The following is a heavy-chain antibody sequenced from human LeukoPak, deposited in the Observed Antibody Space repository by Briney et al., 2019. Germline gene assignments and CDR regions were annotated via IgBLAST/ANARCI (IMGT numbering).Heavy chain of an antibody. Sequence: SPSETLSLTCTVSGDSISSGRYYWSWIRQHPGKGLEWIGYIYNSGSTYYNASLRSRITISADTSKNQFSLNLSSVTAADTAVYYCAGAPTSGVATSFDYWGQGTLVTVSS. J-gene: IGHJ4*02. CDR3: AGAPTSGVATSFDY. CDR1: GDSISSGRYY. D-gene: IGHD5-12*01. CDR2: IYNSGST. V-gene: IGHV4-31*03.